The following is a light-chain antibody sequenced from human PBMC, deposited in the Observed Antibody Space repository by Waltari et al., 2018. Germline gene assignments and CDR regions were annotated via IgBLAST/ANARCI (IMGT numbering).Light chain of an antibody. CDR2: LGS. J-gene: IGKJ1*01. V-gene: IGKV2-28*01. CDR1: QSLLHSNGYNY. CDR3: MQSLRALWT. Sequence: DIVVPQSPLSLPATPGEPASISCRSSQSLLHSNGYNYLDWYLQKPGKSPQLLIYLGSNRASGVPDRFSGSGSGTDFTLKISRVEAEDVGVYYCMQSLRALWTFGQGTKVEIK.